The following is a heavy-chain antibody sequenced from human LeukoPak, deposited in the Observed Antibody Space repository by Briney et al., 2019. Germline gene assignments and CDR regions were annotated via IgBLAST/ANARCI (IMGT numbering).Heavy chain of an antibody. CDR2: ISSSSSYI. CDR3: ARTSGYSSSWYFDY. J-gene: IGHJ4*02. Sequence: PGGSLRLSCAASGFTFSSYSMNWVRQAPGKGLEWASSISSSSSYIYYADSVKGRFTISRGNAKNSLYLQMNSLRAEDTAVYYCARTSGYSSSWYFDYWGQGTLVTVSS. CDR1: GFTFSSYS. V-gene: IGHV3-21*01. D-gene: IGHD6-13*01.